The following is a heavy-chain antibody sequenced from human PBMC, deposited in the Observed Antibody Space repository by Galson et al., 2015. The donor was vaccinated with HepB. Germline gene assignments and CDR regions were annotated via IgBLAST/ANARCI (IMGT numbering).Heavy chain of an antibody. J-gene: IGHJ4*02. CDR1: GGSIGSSSSY. Sequence: SETLSLTCSVSGGSIGSSSSYWGWIRQPPGKGLEWIGSFSYSGSTYYNPSLKSPVTISVDTSKNQFSLKLTSVTAADTAVYYCARQTLNKVTAPFDYWGQGALVTVSS. D-gene: IGHD1/OR15-1a*01. CDR3: ARQTLNKVTAPFDY. V-gene: IGHV4-39*01. CDR2: FSYSGST.